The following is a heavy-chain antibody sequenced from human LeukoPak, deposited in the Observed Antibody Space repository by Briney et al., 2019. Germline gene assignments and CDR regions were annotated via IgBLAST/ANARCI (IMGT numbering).Heavy chain of an antibody. Sequence: GGSLRLSCAASGFTFDDYAMHWVRQAPGKGLEWVSPISWDGGSTYYADSVKGRFTISRDNSKNSLYLQMNSLRAEDTALYYCAKDTTPTRWGAFDIWGQGTMVTVSS. CDR1: GFTFDDYA. CDR2: ISWDGGST. V-gene: IGHV3-43D*03. D-gene: IGHD5-24*01. CDR3: AKDTTPTRWGAFDI. J-gene: IGHJ3*02.